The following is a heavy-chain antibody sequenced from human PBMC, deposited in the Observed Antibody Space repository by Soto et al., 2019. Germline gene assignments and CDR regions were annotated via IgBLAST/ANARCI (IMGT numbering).Heavy chain of an antibody. J-gene: IGHJ4*02. CDR2: IYYSGSV. CDR1: GGSISSGGYY. V-gene: IGHV4-31*03. D-gene: IGHD6-13*01. Sequence: QVQLQESGPGLVKPSQTLSLTCTVSGGSISSGGYYWSWIRQQPGNGLEWIGYIYYSGSVYYNPSLKSRVTISVDTSKNQFSLTVSSVTAADTAAYYCARVSWQQLVRSFDYWGQGTLVTVSS. CDR3: ARVSWQQLVRSFDY.